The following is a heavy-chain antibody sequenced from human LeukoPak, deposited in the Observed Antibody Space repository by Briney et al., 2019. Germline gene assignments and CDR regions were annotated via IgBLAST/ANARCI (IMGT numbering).Heavy chain of an antibody. V-gene: IGHV3-9*01. CDR2: ISWNSGSI. J-gene: IGHJ4*02. CDR1: GFTFVDYA. Sequence: GGSLRLSCAASGFTFVDYAMHWVRQAPGKGLEWVSGISWNSGSIGYADSVKGLFTISRDNANNSLYLQMNSLRAEDTAVYYCARDLFPYYYDSSGYGLGYWGQGTMVTVSS. D-gene: IGHD3-22*01. CDR3: ARDLFPYYYDSSGYGLGY.